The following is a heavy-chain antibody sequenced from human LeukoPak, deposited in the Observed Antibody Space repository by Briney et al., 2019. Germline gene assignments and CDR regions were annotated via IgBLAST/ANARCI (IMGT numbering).Heavy chain of an antibody. Sequence: PGRSLRLSCAASGFTFSRYGMHWVRQAPGKGLVWVSHINNDGSSRNYAESVKGRFTISRDNAKNTLYLQMNSLRAEDTAVYYCARESWAGFDYWGQGTLVTVSS. V-gene: IGHV3-74*01. J-gene: IGHJ4*02. D-gene: IGHD3/OR15-3a*01. CDR1: GFTFSRYG. CDR2: INNDGSSR. CDR3: ARESWAGFDY.